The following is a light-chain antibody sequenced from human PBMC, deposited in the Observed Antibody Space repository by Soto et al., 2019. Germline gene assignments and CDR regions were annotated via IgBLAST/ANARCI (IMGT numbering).Light chain of an antibody. CDR1: SSDVGAYDY. J-gene: IGLJ2*01. Sequence: QSVLTQPPSASGSPGQSVTISCTGTSSDVGAYDYVSWYQHHPGKAPQLMIYEVRKRPSGVPGRFSGSKSGSTASLTVSGLQAEDEADYYCCSNAGGTNLIFGGGTQLTVL. CDR2: EVR. V-gene: IGLV2-8*01. CDR3: CSNAGGTNLI.